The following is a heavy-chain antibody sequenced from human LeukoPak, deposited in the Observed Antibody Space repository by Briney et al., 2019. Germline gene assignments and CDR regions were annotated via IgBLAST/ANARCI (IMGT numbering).Heavy chain of an antibody. V-gene: IGHV4-34*01. CDR2: INHSGST. Sequence: PSETLSLTCAVYGGSFSGYYWSWIRQPPGKGLEWIGEINHSGSTNYNPSLKSRVTISVDTSKNQFSLKLSSVTAADTAVYYCARDGTRGYSYGDDAFDIWGQGTMVTVSS. J-gene: IGHJ3*02. D-gene: IGHD5-18*01. CDR1: GGSFSGYY. CDR3: ARDGTRGYSYGDDAFDI.